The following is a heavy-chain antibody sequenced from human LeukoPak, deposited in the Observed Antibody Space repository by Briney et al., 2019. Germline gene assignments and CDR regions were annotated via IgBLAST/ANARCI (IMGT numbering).Heavy chain of an antibody. V-gene: IGHV3-23*01. CDR1: GFTFSSYA. D-gene: IGHD4-17*01. CDR2: ISGSGTST. Sequence: PGGSLRLSCVASGFTFSSYAMNWVRQAPGKGLEWVSTISGSGTSTYFADSVEGRFAISRDNSKNTLYLQMNSLRAEDTAVYYCARAHDYGDPLDYWGQGTLVTVSS. CDR3: ARAHDYGDPLDY. J-gene: IGHJ4*02.